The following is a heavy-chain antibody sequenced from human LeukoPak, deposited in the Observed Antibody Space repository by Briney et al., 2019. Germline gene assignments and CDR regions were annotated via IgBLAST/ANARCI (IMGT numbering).Heavy chain of an antibody. V-gene: IGHV4-4*07. CDR3: ARDDSTYSSSRGYYYYGMDV. J-gene: IGHJ6*02. Sequence: SETLSLTCTVSGGSISSYYWSWIRQPAGQGLEWIGRIYTSGSTNYNPSLKSRVTMSVDTSKNQFSLKLSSATAADTAVYYCARDDSTYSSSRGYYYYGMDVWGQGTTVTVSS. CDR1: GGSISSYY. D-gene: IGHD6-6*01. CDR2: IYTSGST.